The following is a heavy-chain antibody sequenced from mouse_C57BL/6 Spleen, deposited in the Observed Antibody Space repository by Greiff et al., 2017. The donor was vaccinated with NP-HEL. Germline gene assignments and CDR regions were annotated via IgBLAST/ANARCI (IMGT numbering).Heavy chain of an antibody. D-gene: IGHD2-4*01. J-gene: IGHJ2*01. CDR2: INYDGSST. CDR3: ARAHYDFYFDY. V-gene: IGHV5-16*01. Sequence: EVQVVESEGGLVQPGSSMKLSCTASGFTFSDYYMAWVRQVPEKGLEWVANINYDGSSTYYLDSLKSRFIISRDNAKNILYLQMSSLKSEDTATYYCARAHYDFYFDYWGQGTTLTVSS. CDR1: GFTFSDYY.